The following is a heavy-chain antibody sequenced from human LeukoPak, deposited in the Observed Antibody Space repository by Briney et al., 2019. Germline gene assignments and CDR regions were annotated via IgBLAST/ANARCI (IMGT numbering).Heavy chain of an antibody. Sequence: SETLSLTCTVSGGSISSYYWSWIRQPPGKGLEWIGYIYYSGSTNYNPSLKSRVTISVDTSKNLFSLKLSSVTAADTAVYYCARDKGPTDGFDIWGQGTMVNVSS. CDR3: ARDKGPTDGFDI. J-gene: IGHJ3*02. CDR1: GGSISSYY. CDR2: IYYSGST. V-gene: IGHV4-59*01.